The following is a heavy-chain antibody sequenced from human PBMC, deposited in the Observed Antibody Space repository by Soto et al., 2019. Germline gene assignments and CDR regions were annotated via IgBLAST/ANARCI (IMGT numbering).Heavy chain of an antibody. CDR1: GFTFNTYG. Sequence: QEQLVESGGGVVQPGKSLRLSCAASGFTFNTYGMHWVRQAPGKGLEWVAVISYDGSEKYYVDSVKGRFTISKDNSKNTLYLQMNSLRHEDTAVYYCAKSPNFYCSSPNCYKYYFDHWGQGTRVTVSS. CDR2: ISYDGSEK. V-gene: IGHV3-30*18. J-gene: IGHJ4*02. CDR3: AKSPNFYCSSPNCYKYYFDH. D-gene: IGHD2-2*02.